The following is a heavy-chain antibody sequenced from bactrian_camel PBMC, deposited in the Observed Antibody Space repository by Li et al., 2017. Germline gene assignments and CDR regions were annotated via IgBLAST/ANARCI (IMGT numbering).Heavy chain of an antibody. Sequence: HVQLVESGGASVQAGESLRLSCVVSGHTATTRRCMAWFRQAPGKEREGVAAIDSDGSTSYADSVKGRFTISRDNAKSAVYLQMNTLKPEDTAVYYCAAAHGESRCSGGSCYIPWYEYHYWGQGTQVTVS. CDR2: IDSDGST. CDR3: AAAHGESRCSGGSCYIPWYEYHY. V-gene: IGHV3S53*01. J-gene: IGHJ4*01. CDR1: GHTATTRRC. D-gene: IGHD7*01.